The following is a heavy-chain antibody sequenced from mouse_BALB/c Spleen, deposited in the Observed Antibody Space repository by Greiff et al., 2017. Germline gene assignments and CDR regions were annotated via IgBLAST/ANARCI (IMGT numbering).Heavy chain of an antibody. CDR2: ISNGGGST. D-gene: IGHD4-1*01. CDR3: ARHRTGNYFDY. J-gene: IGHJ2*01. CDR1: GFTFSSYT. V-gene: IGHV5-12-2*01. Sequence: VKLVESGGGLVQPGGSLKLSCAASGFTFSSYTMSWVRQTPEKRLEWVAYISNGGGSTYYPDTVKGRFTISRDNAKNTLYLQMSSLKSEDTAMYYCARHRTGNYFDYWGQGTTLTVSS.